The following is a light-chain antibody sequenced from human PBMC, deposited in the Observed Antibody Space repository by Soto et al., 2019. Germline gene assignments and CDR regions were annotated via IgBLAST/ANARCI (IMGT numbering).Light chain of an antibody. CDR1: SSNIGGSNS. CDR2: DVS. J-gene: IGLJ2*01. Sequence: QSALTQPASVSGSPGQSITISCTGTSSNIGGSNSVSWYQQHPGKAPKLLIYDVSNWPSGVSNRFSGSKSGNTASLTISGLQAEDEADYYCSSYTSVTNPPVGFGGGTKLTVL. V-gene: IGLV2-14*01. CDR3: SSYTSVTNPPVG.